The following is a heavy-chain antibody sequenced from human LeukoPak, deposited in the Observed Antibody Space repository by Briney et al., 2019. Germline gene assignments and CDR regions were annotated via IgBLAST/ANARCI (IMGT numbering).Heavy chain of an antibody. V-gene: IGHV3-23*01. J-gene: IGHJ4*02. Sequence: GGSLRLSCVGSGFTFRSHAMSWVRQAPEKGLEFVSGTYEDGGTTYYADSVKGRFSISRDNSKNTLYLQMDSLRGEDTAVYYCAKDFRIGYSAHFDYWGQGALVTVSS. CDR2: TYEDGGTT. D-gene: IGHD2-21*01. CDR3: AKDFRIGYSAHFDY. CDR1: GFTFRSHA.